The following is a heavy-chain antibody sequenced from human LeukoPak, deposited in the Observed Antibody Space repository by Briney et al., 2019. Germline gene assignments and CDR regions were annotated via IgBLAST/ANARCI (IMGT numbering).Heavy chain of an antibody. Sequence: PGGSLRLSCAASGFTFSTYWMHWVRQAPGKGLVWVSRINTDGSRTTYADSVRGRFTSSRDNAKNTVYLQMNSLRAEDTAVYYCARVHCSGRGCFQRYDGFHIWGQGTVVTVSS. D-gene: IGHD2-15*01. V-gene: IGHV3-74*03. J-gene: IGHJ3*02. CDR1: GFTFSTYW. CDR3: ARVHCSGRGCFQRYDGFHI. CDR2: INTDGSRT.